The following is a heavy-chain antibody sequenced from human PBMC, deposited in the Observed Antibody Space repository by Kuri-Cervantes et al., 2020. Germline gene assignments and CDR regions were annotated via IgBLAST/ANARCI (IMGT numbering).Heavy chain of an antibody. Sequence: GESLKISCAASGFIFSNAWMGWVRQAPGKGLEWVGRIQSKREGGTTDYAAPVKGRFTISRDNAKNTLYLQMNSLRAEDTAVYYCARDRQWSLPYYGSGSSAGKFDPWGQGTLVTVSS. CDR1: GFIFSNAW. V-gene: IGHV3-15*05. CDR3: ARDRQWSLPYYGSGSSAGKFDP. CDR2: IQSKREGGTT. J-gene: IGHJ5*02. D-gene: IGHD3-10*01.